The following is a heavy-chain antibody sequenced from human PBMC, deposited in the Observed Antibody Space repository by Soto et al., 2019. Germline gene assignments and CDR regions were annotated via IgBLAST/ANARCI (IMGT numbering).Heavy chain of an antibody. CDR3: AKVYCSSTSCSFDY. D-gene: IGHD2-2*01. CDR2: FSGSGGST. CDR1: GFTVSSNY. J-gene: IGHJ4*02. V-gene: IGHV3-23*01. Sequence: GGSLRLSCAASGFTVSSNYIHWVRQAPGKGLEWVSVFSGSGGSTYYADSVKGRFTISRDNSKNTLYLQMNSLRAEDTAVYYCAKVYCSSTSCSFDYWGQGTLVTVSS.